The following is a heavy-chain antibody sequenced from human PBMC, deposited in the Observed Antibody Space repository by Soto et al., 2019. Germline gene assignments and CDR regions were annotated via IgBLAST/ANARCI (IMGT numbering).Heavy chain of an antibody. J-gene: IGHJ4*02. V-gene: IGHV1-69*13. Sequence: ASVKVSCKASGGTFSSYAISWVRQAPGQGLEWMGGIIPIFGTANYAQKFQGRVTITADESTSTAYMELSSLRSEDTAVYYCATTYDILTGYPYWGQGTLVTVSS. CDR1: GGTFSSYA. CDR3: ATTYDILTGYPY. CDR2: IIPIFGTA. D-gene: IGHD3-9*01.